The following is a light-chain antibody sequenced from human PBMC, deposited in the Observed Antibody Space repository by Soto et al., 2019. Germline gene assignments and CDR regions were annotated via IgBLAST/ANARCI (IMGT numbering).Light chain of an antibody. V-gene: IGKV1-5*03. CDR1: QSIRSW. CDR2: KAS. Sequence: DIQMTQSPSTLSASVGDRVTITCRASQSIRSWLAWYQQKPGKAPELLIQKASSLQSGVPSRFSGSGSGTEFILTISSLQPDYFASYYCQQYEAYPLTFGGGTKVEIK. J-gene: IGKJ4*01. CDR3: QQYEAYPLT.